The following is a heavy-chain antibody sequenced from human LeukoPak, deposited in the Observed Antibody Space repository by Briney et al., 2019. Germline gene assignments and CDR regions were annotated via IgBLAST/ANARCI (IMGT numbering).Heavy chain of an antibody. CDR1: GYTFTGYY. Sequence: GASVKVSCKASGYTFTGYYVHWVRQAPGRGLEWMGWINPNSGATKYAQKFQGRVTMTRDTSISTAYMEVSRLRFDDTAVYYCARDGGWYQLLWWFDPWGQGSLVTVSS. D-gene: IGHD2-2*01. J-gene: IGHJ5*02. V-gene: IGHV1-2*02. CDR3: ARDGGWYQLLWWFDP. CDR2: INPNSGAT.